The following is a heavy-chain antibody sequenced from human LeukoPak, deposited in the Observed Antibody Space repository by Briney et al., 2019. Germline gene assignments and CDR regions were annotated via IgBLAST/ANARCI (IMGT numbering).Heavy chain of an antibody. Sequence: PGGSLRLSCAPSGFTFSSYSMNWVRQAPGKGLEWVSYIRRDSRKIYEADSVKGRFAISRDNAKNSLYLQMNSLRAEDTAVYYCARVGDNIRMAPFDYWGQGTLVTVSS. CDR2: IRRDSRKI. D-gene: IGHD3-16*01. CDR3: ARVGDNIRMAPFDY. J-gene: IGHJ4*02. V-gene: IGHV3-48*04. CDR1: GFTFSSYS.